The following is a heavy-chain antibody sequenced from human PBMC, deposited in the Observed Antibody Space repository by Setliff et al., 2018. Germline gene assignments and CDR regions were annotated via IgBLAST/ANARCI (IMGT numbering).Heavy chain of an antibody. Sequence: ASVKVSCKTSGYNFITFGVNWVRQVPGQGFEWMGWISPYNGDANYAQKFQGRVTMTTDTSTGTAYMELRALNYDDTAVYYCTRGRGPRVVVVAPLDHWGQGTLVTVSS. D-gene: IGHD2-15*01. V-gene: IGHV1-18*01. CDR3: TRGRGPRVVVVAPLDH. CDR2: ISPYNGDA. J-gene: IGHJ4*02. CDR1: GYNFITFG.